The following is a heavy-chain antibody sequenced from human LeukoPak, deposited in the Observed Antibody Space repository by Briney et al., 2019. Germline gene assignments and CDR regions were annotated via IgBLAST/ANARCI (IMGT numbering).Heavy chain of an antibody. V-gene: IGHV4-34*01. D-gene: IGHD5-18*01. J-gene: IGHJ2*01. CDR1: GGSFSGYY. CDR2: INHSGST. CDR3: ARGRQLWFSFGCGFLDL. Sequence: SETLSLTCAVYGGSFSGYYWSWIRQPPGKGLEWIGEINHSGSTNYNPSLKSRVTISVDTSKNQFSLKLSSVTAADTAVYYCARGRQLWFSFGCGFLDLWGRGTLVTVSS.